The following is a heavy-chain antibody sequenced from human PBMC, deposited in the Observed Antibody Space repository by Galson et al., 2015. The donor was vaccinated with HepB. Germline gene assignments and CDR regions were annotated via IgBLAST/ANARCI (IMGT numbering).Heavy chain of an antibody. CDR3: AKVPGPGSGWRGDY. J-gene: IGHJ4*02. Sequence: SLRLSCAASGFTFSSYAIMWVRQAPGKGLEWVSGMSDNGDNTFYADSVKGRFTISRDISKNTVYLQMNSLRAEDTAVYYCAKVPGPGSGWRGDYWGQGTLVTVSS. CDR2: MSDNGDNT. CDR1: GFTFSSYA. D-gene: IGHD6-19*01. V-gene: IGHV3-23*01.